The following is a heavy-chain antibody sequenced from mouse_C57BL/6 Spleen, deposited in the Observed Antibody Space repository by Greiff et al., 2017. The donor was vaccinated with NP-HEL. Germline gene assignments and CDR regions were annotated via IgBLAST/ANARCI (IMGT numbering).Heavy chain of an antibody. D-gene: IGHD2-5*01. V-gene: IGHV1-62-2*01. J-gene: IGHJ3*01. CDR2: FYPGSGCI. CDR3: ARHEGYSKPGFAY. Sequence: VQKPGASVKLSCKASGYTFTESTIPWVKQWSGQGLEWLGWFYPGSGCIKYNEKFKDKATLTADKSSSTVYMELSRLTSEDSAVYFCARHEGYSKPGFAYWGQGTLVTVSA. CDR1: GYTFTEST.